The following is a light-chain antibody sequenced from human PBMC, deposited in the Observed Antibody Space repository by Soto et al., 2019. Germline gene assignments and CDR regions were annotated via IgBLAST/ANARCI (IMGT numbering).Light chain of an antibody. CDR1: QSVSSSY. Sequence: EIVLTQSPGTLSLSPGERATLSCRASQSVSSSYLARYQQKPGQAPRLLIYGASSRATGIPDRFSGSGSGIDFTLPISRREPEDFAVYYCQQYGSSPPYTFGQGTKLEIK. CDR2: GAS. J-gene: IGKJ2*01. V-gene: IGKV3-20*01. CDR3: QQYGSSPPYT.